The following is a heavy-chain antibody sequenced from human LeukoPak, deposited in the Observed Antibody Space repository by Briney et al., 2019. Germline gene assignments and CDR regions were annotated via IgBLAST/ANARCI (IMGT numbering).Heavy chain of an antibody. D-gene: IGHD2-15*01. CDR3: ARAGYCSGGSCYGSDY. Sequence: QAGGSLRLSCAASGFTFSSYGMHWFRQAPGKGLEWVAAIWYDGSIQYYADSVKGRFTISRDNSKNTLYLQMDSLRAEDTAVYYCARAGYCSGGSCYGSDYWGQGTLVSVSS. CDR2: IWYDGSIQ. V-gene: IGHV3-33*01. CDR1: GFTFSSYG. J-gene: IGHJ4*02.